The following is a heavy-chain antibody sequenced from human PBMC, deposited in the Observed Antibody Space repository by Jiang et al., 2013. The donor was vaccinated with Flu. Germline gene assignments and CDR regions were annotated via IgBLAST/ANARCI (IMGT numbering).Heavy chain of an antibody. D-gene: IGHD5-24*01. CDR1: GYTFTGYY. CDR2: INPNSGGT. Sequence: SGAEVKKPGASVKVSCKASGYTFTGYYIHWVRQAPGQGLEWMGWINPNSGGTNYPQKFQGRVTMTRDTSTSTIYMELSSLRSEDTAVYYCTRAVEMASMPQWGQGTLVTVSS. CDR3: TRAVEMASMPQ. V-gene: IGHV1-2*02. J-gene: IGHJ4*02.